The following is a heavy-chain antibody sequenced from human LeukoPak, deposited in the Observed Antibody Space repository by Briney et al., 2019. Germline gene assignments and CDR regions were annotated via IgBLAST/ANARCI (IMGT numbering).Heavy chain of an antibody. D-gene: IGHD3-22*01. Sequence: GGSLRLSCAASGFTFSSYGMHWVRQAPGKGLEWVAVISYDGSNKYYADSVKGRFIISRDNSKNTVYLQMNSLSAEDTALYYCARPYYYDGSDRATRAFDIWGRGTLVTVSS. V-gene: IGHV3-30*03. CDR1: GFTFSSYG. CDR2: ISYDGSNK. CDR3: ARPYYYDGSDRATRAFDI. J-gene: IGHJ3*02.